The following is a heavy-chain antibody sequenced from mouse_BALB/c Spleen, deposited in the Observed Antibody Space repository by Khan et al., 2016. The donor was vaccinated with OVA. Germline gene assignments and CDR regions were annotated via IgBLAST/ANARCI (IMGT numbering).Heavy chain of an antibody. J-gene: IGHJ2*01. CDR2: IYPGTDNT. V-gene: IGHV1-76*01. CDR1: GYIFTSYW. D-gene: IGHD6-1*01. CDR3: AREEPLYYFDY. Sequence: QMQLEESGAELVRPGASVKLSCKTSGYIFTSYWIHWIKLRSGQGLEWIARIYPGTDNTYYNEKFKDKATLTADKPSSTAYMQLSSLRSEDSAVYFCAREEPLYYFDYWGQGTTLTVSS.